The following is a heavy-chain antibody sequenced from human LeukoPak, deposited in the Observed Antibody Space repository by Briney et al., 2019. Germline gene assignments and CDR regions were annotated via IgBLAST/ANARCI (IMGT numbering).Heavy chain of an antibody. Sequence: ASVKVSCKASGYTFTGYYIHWVRQAPGQGLEWMGWINPNSGDTNYAQKFQGRVTMTRDTSISTAYMELSRLRSDDTAVYYCARVGTFDSSGFYYFDYWGQGTLVTVSS. V-gene: IGHV1-2*02. J-gene: IGHJ4*02. CDR1: GYTFTGYY. CDR2: INPNSGDT. D-gene: IGHD3-22*01. CDR3: ARVGTFDSSGFYYFDY.